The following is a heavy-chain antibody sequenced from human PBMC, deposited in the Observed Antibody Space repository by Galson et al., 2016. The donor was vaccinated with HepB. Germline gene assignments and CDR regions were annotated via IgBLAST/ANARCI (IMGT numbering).Heavy chain of an antibody. CDR2: ISYNSNAI. D-gene: IGHD2/OR15-2a*01. CDR3: ARDNTFLSSFHFDY. CDR1: GFTFSSYS. J-gene: IGHJ4*02. Sequence: SLRLSCAASGFTFSSYSMNWVRQAPGKGLEWVSYISYNSNAIDYADSVKGRFTVSRDNAKNSLYLQMNNVRAEDTAVDYCARDNTFLSSFHFDYWGQGTLVTVSS. V-gene: IGHV3-48*04.